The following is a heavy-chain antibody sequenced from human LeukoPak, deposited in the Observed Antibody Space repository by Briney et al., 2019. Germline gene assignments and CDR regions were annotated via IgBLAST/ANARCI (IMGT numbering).Heavy chain of an antibody. CDR2: MNPNSGNT. V-gene: IGHV1-8*03. CDR3: ARALIGRDAFDI. Sequence: ASVKVSCKASGYTFTSYDINWERQATGQGLEWMGWMNPNSGNTGYAQKFQGRVTITRNTSISTAYMELSSLRSDDTAVYYCARALIGRDAFDIWGQGTVVTVSS. D-gene: IGHD2-21*01. J-gene: IGHJ3*02. CDR1: GYTFTSYD.